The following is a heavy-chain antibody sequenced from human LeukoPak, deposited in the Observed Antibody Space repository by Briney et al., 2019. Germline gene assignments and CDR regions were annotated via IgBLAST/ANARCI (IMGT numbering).Heavy chain of an antibody. CDR1: GINFSNYW. J-gene: IGHJ4*02. CDR3: ALWGGGGFDF. D-gene: IGHD3-16*01. CDR2: IKQDGSEK. Sequence: PGGSLRLSCAASGINFSNYWMSWVRQAPGKGPEWVANIKQDGSEKYYVDSVKGRFTISRDNAKNSLYLQLNSLRAEDTAVFYCALWGGGGFDFWGQGTLVTASS. V-gene: IGHV3-7*01.